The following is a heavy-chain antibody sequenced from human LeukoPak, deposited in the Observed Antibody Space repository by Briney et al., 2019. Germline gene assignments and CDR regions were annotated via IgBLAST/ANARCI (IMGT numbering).Heavy chain of an antibody. Sequence: AGGSLRLSCAASGSTFSSYSMHWVRQAPGKGPEFVSVIGGGGVTTFYADSVKDRFTISRDNSKNTLYLEMGSLRAEDMAVYYCAREGGGSGLWYYDLWGRGTLVTVSS. CDR1: GSTFSSYS. CDR3: AREGGGSGLWYYDL. CDR2: IGGGGVTT. J-gene: IGHJ2*01. V-gene: IGHV3-64*02. D-gene: IGHD1-26*01.